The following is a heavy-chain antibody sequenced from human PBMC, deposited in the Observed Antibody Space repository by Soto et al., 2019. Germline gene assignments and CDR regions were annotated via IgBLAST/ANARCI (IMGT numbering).Heavy chain of an antibody. D-gene: IGHD4-4*01. CDR1: GFTFTNYG. J-gene: IGHJ4*02. CDR2: FSSNSSNI. Sequence: PGGSLSLSCAGSGFTFTNYGMTWVRQAPGKVLEWVSTFSSNSSNIYYADSVKGRFIISRDNAKNSLYLQMNSLRAEDTAVYYCARDLQLPNYWGQGTLVTVSS. V-gene: IGHV3-21*01. CDR3: ARDLQLPNY.